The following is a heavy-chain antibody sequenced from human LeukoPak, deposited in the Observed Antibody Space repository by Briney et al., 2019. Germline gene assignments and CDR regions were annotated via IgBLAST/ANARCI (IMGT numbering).Heavy chain of an antibody. V-gene: IGHV3-23*01. Sequence: GGSLRLSCAASGFTFSSYAMSWVREAPGKGLEWVSAISGSGGSTYYAGSVKGRFTISRDDSKNTHYLQMDSLRVEDTAIYYCAKQGENSGWGSFDHWGQGILVTVSS. CDR3: AKQGENSGWGSFDH. CDR1: GFTFSSYA. D-gene: IGHD6-19*01. CDR2: ISGSGGST. J-gene: IGHJ4*02.